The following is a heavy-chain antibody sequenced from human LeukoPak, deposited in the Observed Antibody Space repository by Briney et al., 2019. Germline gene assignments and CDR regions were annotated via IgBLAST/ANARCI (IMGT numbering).Heavy chain of an antibody. V-gene: IGHV3-43*02. CDR1: GLNLDTYA. CDR2: ISGDGTIT. Sequence: GGSLRLSCAASGLNLDTYAMRWVLQPPAKDLEWVSLISGDGTITYYADSVKGRFTISRDNSKNSLFLEMNSLRSEDTALYYCAKDTPLFYHYYGIDVWGQGTTVTVSS. CDR3: AKDTPLFYHYYGIDV. J-gene: IGHJ6*02.